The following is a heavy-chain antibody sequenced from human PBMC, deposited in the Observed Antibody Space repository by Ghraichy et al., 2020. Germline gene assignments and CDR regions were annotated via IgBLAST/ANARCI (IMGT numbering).Heavy chain of an antibody. CDR1: NGSFSGYY. CDR3: AGLVVAATRWFDP. J-gene: IGHJ5*02. D-gene: IGHD2-15*01. Sequence: SQTLSLTCAVYNGSFSGYYWSWIRQPPGKGLEWIGEINHSGSANYNPSLKSRVTMSVDTSKNQFSLKLNSVTAADTAVYYCAGLVVAATRWFDPWGQGTLVTVSS. CDR2: INHSGSA. V-gene: IGHV4-34*01.